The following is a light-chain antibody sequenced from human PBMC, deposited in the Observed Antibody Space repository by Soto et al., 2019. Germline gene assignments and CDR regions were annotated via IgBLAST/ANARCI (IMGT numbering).Light chain of an antibody. Sequence: EIVLTQSPATLSLSPGERATLSCRASQSVSSYLAWYQQKPGQAPRLLIYDASNRATGIPARFSGSGSGTDFTLTISSLEPEDFAVYYCQQRSNWPPLTLGGGTNVEIK. V-gene: IGKV3-11*01. J-gene: IGKJ4*01. CDR1: QSVSSY. CDR2: DAS. CDR3: QQRSNWPPLT.